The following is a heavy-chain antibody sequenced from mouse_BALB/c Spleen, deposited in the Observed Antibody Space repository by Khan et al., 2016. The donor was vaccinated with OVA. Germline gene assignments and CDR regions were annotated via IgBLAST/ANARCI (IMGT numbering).Heavy chain of an antibody. CDR3: ARLAYYYDSEGFAY. CDR1: GFTFSTYD. V-gene: IGHV5-6*01. CDR2: VSTGVHYT. J-gene: IGHJ3*01. D-gene: IGHD1-1*01. Sequence: EVQLVESGGDVVKPGGSLKLSCAASGFTFSTYDMSWVRQTPDKRLEWVATVSTGVHYTSYPDTVKGRFTISRDNAKNTLYLQMNSLKSEDTAMFYCARLAYYYDSEGFAYWGQGTLVTVSS.